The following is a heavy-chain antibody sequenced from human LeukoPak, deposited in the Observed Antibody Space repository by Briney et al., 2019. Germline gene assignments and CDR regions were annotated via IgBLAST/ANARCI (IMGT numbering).Heavy chain of an antibody. CDR3: ARSSDVLRFLEWPRSNWFDP. V-gene: IGHV5-51*01. J-gene: IGHJ5*02. CDR1: GYSFTSYW. D-gene: IGHD3-3*01. Sequence: GESLKISCKGSGYSFTSYWIGWVRQMPGKGPEWMGIIYPGDSDTRYSPSFQGQVTISADKSISTAYLQWSSLKASDTAMYYCARSSDVLRFLEWPRSNWFDPWGQGTLVTVSS. CDR2: IYPGDSDT.